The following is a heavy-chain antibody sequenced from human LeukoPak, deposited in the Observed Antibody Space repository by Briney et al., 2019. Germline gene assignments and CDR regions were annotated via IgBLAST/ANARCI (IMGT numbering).Heavy chain of an antibody. CDR2: IYTSGST. V-gene: IGHV4-61*02. Sequence: SQTLSLTCTVSGGSISSGSYYWSWIRQPAGKGLEWIGRIYTSGSTNYNPSLKSRVTISVDTSKNQFPLKLSSVTAADTAVYYCARGSGGNYDILTGYYKGNDYWGQGTLVTVSS. CDR3: ARGSGGNYDILTGYYKGNDY. CDR1: GGSISSGSYY. D-gene: IGHD3-9*01. J-gene: IGHJ4*02.